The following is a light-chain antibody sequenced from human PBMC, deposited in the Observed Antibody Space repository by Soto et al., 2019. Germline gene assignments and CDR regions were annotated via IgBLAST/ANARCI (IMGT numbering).Light chain of an antibody. J-gene: IGKJ2*01. Sequence: EIVLTQSPATLSLSLGERATLSCRASQSVSAYLAWYQQKPGQAPRLLIYDASHRATGIPARFSGSGSGTDFTLTISSLEPEDFAVYYCQQRSNWPPMYTFGQGTKLEIK. V-gene: IGKV3-11*01. CDR3: QQRSNWPPMYT. CDR2: DAS. CDR1: QSVSAY.